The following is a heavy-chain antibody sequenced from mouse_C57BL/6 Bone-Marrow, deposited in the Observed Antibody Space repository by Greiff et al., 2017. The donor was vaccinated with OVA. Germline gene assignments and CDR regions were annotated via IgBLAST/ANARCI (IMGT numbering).Heavy chain of an antibody. CDR3: SLYYGSPDYFDY. V-gene: IGHV1-15*01. D-gene: IGHD1-1*01. CDR1: GYTFTDYE. Sequence: QVQLKQSGAELVRPGASVTLSCKASGYTFTDYEMHWVKQTHVHGLEWIGAIDPETGGTAYNQKFKGKAILTADKSSSTAYMELRSLTSEDSAVYYCSLYYGSPDYFDYWGQGTTLTVSS. J-gene: IGHJ2*01. CDR2: IDPETGGT.